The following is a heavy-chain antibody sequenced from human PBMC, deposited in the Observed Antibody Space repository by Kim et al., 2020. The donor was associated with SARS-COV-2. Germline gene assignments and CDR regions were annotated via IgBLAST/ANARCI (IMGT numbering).Heavy chain of an antibody. CDR3: ARDSYGDYDTRPPDAFDI. D-gene: IGHD4-17*01. Sequence: ASVKVSCKASGYTFTSYAMNWVRQAPGQGLEWMGWINTNTGNPTYAQGFTGRFVFSLDTSVSTAYLQISSLKAEDTAVYYCARDSYGDYDTRPPDAFDIWGQGTMVTVSS. J-gene: IGHJ3*02. CDR2: INTNTGNP. CDR1: GYTFTSYA. V-gene: IGHV7-4-1*02.